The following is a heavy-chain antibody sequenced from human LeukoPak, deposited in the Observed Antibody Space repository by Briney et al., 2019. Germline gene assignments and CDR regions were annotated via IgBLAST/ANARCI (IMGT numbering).Heavy chain of an antibody. D-gene: IGHD5-12*01. CDR3: AKSSVA. V-gene: IGHV3-7*01. CDR2: IKQDGTEK. CDR1: GFTFSNYW. Sequence: GGSLRLSCAASGFTFSNYWMTWVRQAPGKGLEWVANIKQDGTEKYYVDSVKGRFTISRDNAENSLYLQMNSLRAEDTAVYYCAKSSVAWGQGTLVTVSS. J-gene: IGHJ4*02.